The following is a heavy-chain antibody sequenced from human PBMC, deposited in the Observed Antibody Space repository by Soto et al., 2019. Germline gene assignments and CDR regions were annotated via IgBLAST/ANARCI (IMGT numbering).Heavy chain of an antibody. D-gene: IGHD3-3*01. CDR1: GFSLRASGVG. CDR3: AHRRVWSGWCY. CDR2: LYWDDDK. V-gene: IGHV2-5*02. Sequence: QITLKEAGPTLVQPTQTLTLTCTFSGFSLRASGVGVGWVRQPPGKALERLTGLYWDDDKYYSPSLKSRLTVTKDTSKKQVVLTMTNMDPVDTATYFCAHRRVWSGWCYWGQGILVTVSS. J-gene: IGHJ4*02.